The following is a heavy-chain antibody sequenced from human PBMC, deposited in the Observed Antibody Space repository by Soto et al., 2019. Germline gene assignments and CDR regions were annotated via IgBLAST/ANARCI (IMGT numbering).Heavy chain of an antibody. CDR3: ARRYGSAFDI. CDR2: IYYSGST. J-gene: IGHJ3*02. V-gene: IGHV4-59*08. Sequence: QVQLQESGPGLVKPSETLSPTCTVSGGSISSYYWSWIRQPPGKGLEWIGYIYYSGSTNYNPSLKSRVTISVDTSKNQFSLKLSSVTAADTAVYYCARRYGSAFDIWGQGTMVTVSS. CDR1: GGSISSYY. D-gene: IGHD3-10*01.